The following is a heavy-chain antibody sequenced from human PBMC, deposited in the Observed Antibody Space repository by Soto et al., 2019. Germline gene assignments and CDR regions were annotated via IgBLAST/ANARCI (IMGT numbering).Heavy chain of an antibody. J-gene: IGHJ5*02. CDR3: AKGLADMYNWNYGGWFDP. CDR1: GFTFSSYA. CDR2: ISGSGGST. Sequence: VGSLRLSCVASGFTFSSYAMSWVRQAPGNGLEWVSAISGSGGSTYYADSVKGRFTISRDNSKNTLYLQMNSLRAEDTAVYYCAKGLADMYNWNYGGWFDPWGQGTLVTVSS. D-gene: IGHD1-7*01. V-gene: IGHV3-23*01.